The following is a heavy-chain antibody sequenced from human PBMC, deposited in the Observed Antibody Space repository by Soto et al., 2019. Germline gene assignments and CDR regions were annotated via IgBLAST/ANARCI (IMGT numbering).Heavy chain of an antibody. CDR1: GGSFSGYY. Sequence: SETLSLTCVVYGGSFSGYYWSWIRQSPGKGLEWIGGINHRGSTNYNPSLESRVTISVDTSKNQFSLKLPSVTAADTAMYYCERDGFCTSTQCRVGNWFDTWGQGTLVTVSS. J-gene: IGHJ5*02. V-gene: IGHV4-34*01. D-gene: IGHD2-2*01. CDR2: INHRGST. CDR3: ERDGFCTSTQCRVGNWFDT.